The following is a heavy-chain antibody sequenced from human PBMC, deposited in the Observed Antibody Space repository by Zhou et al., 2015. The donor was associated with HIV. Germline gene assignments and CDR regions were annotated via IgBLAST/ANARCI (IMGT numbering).Heavy chain of an antibody. J-gene: IGHJ6*02. CDR3: AKALGGSGWMWDYPMDL. CDR2: ISWHSQTI. CDR1: GFSFDDYA. Sequence: ERRLVESGGGLVQTGRSLRLQCVGSGFSFDDYAIYWVRQGPGKGLEWVSGISWHSQTIAYADSVEGRFTISRDNAKNIVYLEMNSLRTDDTAVYYCAKALGGSGWMWDYPMDLWGQGP. V-gene: IGHV3-9*01. D-gene: IGHD6-19*01.